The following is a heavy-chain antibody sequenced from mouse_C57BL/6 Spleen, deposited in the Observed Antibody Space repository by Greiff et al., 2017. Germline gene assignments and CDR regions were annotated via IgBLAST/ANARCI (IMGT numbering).Heavy chain of an antibody. CDR3: AITGGPMDY. V-gene: IGHV2-3*01. CDR2: IWGDGGT. Sequence: VKLVESGPGLVAPSQSLSITCTVSGFSLTSYGVSWVRQPPGKGLEWLGVIWGDGGTNYHSAPISRLSISKDNSKSQVFLRLNSLQTDDTATYYCAITGGPMDYWGQGTSVTVSS. J-gene: IGHJ4*01. CDR1: GFSLTSYG. D-gene: IGHD4-1*01.